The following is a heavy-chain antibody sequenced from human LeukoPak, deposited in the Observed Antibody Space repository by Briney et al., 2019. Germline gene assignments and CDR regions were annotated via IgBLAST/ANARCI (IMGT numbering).Heavy chain of an antibody. CDR1: GFTFSSYG. CDR3: AKPNHGNPISCFDL. J-gene: IGHJ2*01. CDR2: ISYDGSNK. V-gene: IGHV3-30*18. Sequence: GGSLRLSCAASGFTFSSYGMQWVRQAPGKGPEWVAVISYDGSNKYYADSVKGRFTISRDNSKNTLYLQMNSLRAEDTAVYYCAKPNHGNPISCFDLWGGSTLVTVSS. D-gene: IGHD1-14*01.